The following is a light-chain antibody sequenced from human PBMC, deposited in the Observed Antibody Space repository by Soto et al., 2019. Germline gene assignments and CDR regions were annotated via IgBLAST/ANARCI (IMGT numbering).Light chain of an antibody. Sequence: DTKMTQSLGTVSASVGDRVTITCRASESIRTWLAWYQHKPGKAPKFLIYDASSLESGVPSRFSGSGSGTEFTLTISNLQPDDFATYFCQQYNNYPRTFGQGTKVDIK. CDR2: DAS. J-gene: IGKJ1*01. CDR1: ESIRTW. CDR3: QQYNNYPRT. V-gene: IGKV1-5*01.